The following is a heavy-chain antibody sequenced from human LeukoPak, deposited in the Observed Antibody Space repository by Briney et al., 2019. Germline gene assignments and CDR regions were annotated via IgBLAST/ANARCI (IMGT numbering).Heavy chain of an antibody. D-gene: IGHD1-1*01. V-gene: IGHV4-34*01. CDR3: ARHRRVPTGTTGTVRD. Sequence: SETLSLICAVYGGSFSGYYWSWIRQPPGKGLEWIGEINHSGSTNYNPSLKSRVTISVDTSKNRFSLKLSSVTAADTAVYYCARHRRVPTGTTGTVRDWGQETLVTVSS. CDR1: GGSFSGYY. CDR2: INHSGST. J-gene: IGHJ4*02.